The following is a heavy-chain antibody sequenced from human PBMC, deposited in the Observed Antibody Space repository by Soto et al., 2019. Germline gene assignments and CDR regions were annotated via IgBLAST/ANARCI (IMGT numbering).Heavy chain of an antibody. V-gene: IGHV4-34*01. CDR1: GGALRGYY. J-gene: IGHJ6*02. D-gene: IGHD1-1*01. Sequence: SDTLSLTCCVYGGALRGYYWSWVRQPAGKGLEWIGEINHSGSTNYNPSLKSRVTISVDTSKNQFSLKLSSVTAADTAVYYCARSGGVLFYYYGMDVWGQGTTVTVSS. CDR2: INHSGST. CDR3: ARSGGVLFYYYGMDV.